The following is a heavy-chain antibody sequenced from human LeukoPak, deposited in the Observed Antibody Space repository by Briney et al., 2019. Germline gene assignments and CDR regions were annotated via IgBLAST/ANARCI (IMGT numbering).Heavy chain of an antibody. CDR3: ARDALLYDFWSGYPPAFDY. J-gene: IGHJ4*02. CDR1: GGSISSSSYY. V-gene: IGHV3-7*01. Sequence: PSETLSLTCTVSGGSISSSSYYWGWIRQAPGKGLEWVANIKQDGSEKYYVDSVKGRFTISRDNAKNSLYLQMNSLRAEDTAVYYCARDALLYDFWSGYPPAFDYWGQGTLVTVSS. CDR2: IKQDGSEK. D-gene: IGHD3-3*01.